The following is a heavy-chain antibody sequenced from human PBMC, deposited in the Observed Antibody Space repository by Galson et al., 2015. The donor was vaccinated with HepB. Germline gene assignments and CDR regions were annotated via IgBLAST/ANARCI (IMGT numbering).Heavy chain of an antibody. V-gene: IGHV3-66*01. Sequence: SLRLSCAASGFTVSSNYMSWVRQAPGKGLEWVSVIYSGGSTYYADSVKGRFTISRDNSKNTLYLQMNSLRAEDTAVYYCATPGIAAAGTFDYWGQGTLVTVSS. D-gene: IGHD6-13*01. CDR3: ATPGIAAAGTFDY. CDR2: IYSGGST. CDR1: GFTVSSNY. J-gene: IGHJ4*02.